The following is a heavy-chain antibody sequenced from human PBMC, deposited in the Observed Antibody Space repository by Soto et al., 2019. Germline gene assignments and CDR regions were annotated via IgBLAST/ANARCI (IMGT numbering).Heavy chain of an antibody. CDR2: IIGSGTII. CDR3: AKDVRPDGYWDLDY. J-gene: IGHJ4*02. D-gene: IGHD5-12*01. Sequence: GGSMRLSCAASGFTFSTYAMNWVRQVPGRGLEWVSGIIGSGTIIEYADSVKGRFTISRDNSKNTLFLQMNSLRVEDTAIYYGAKDVRPDGYWDLDYWGQGTLVTVSS. CDR1: GFTFSTYA. V-gene: IGHV3-23*01.